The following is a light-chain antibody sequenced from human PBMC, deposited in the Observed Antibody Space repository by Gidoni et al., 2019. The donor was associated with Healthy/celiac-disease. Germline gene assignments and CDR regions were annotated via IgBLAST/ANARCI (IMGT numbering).Light chain of an antibody. V-gene: IGLV1-44*01. CDR2: RTN. CDR1: SSNNGSNT. J-gene: IGLJ2*01. Sequence: QSVLTQPPSASGTHGQRVTIHCSGSSSNNGSNTVTWYQQLPGTAPKLLIYRTNQRPSGVPDRFSGSKSGTSASLAISGLQSEDEADYYCAAWDDSLNGPVFGGGTKLTVL. CDR3: AAWDDSLNGPV.